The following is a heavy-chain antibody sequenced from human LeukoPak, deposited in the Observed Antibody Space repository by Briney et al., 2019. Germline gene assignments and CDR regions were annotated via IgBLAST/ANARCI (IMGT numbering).Heavy chain of an antibody. CDR3: ARTLIFGVVITNMDV. V-gene: IGHV3-21*01. CDR2: ISSSSSYI. D-gene: IGHD3-3*01. CDR1: GFTLSSYS. Sequence: GGSLRLSCAASGFTLSSYSMNWVRQAPGKGLEWVSSISSSSSYIYYADSVKGRFTISRDNAKNSLYLQMNSLRAEDTAVYYCARTLIFGVVITNMDVWGKGTTVTVSS. J-gene: IGHJ6*03.